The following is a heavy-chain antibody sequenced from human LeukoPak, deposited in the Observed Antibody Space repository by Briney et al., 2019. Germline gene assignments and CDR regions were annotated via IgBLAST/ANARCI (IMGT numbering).Heavy chain of an antibody. D-gene: IGHD5-12*01. V-gene: IGHV3-21*01. J-gene: IGHJ4*02. CDR1: GFTFSSYA. Sequence: GGSLRLSCAASGFTFSSYAMSWVRQAPGEGLEWVSSISSSSSYIYYADSVKGRSTISRDNAKNSLYLQMNSLRAEDTAVYYCARGSGYGFDYWGQGTLVTVSS. CDR3: ARGSGYGFDY. CDR2: ISSSSSYI.